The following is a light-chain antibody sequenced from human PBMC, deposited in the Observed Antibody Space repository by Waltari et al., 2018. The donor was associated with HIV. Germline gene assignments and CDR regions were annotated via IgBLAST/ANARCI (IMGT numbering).Light chain of an antibody. Sequence: QSALAQPASVSDSPGQSITIPCTGTRSDVGNYNLVSWYQKPPGKVPTLIIYEVTKRPSGVSNRFSGSKSGNTASLTISGLQAEDEADYYCCSYAASRSVVFGGGTKLTVL. J-gene: IGLJ2*01. V-gene: IGLV2-23*02. CDR1: RSDVGNYNL. CDR3: CSYAASRSVV. CDR2: EVT.